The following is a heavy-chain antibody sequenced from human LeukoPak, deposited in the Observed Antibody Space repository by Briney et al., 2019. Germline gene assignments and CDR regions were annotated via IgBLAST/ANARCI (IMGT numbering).Heavy chain of an antibody. CDR3: ATDLKRGVDY. CDR1: GGTLSSYA. D-gene: IGHD1-1*01. J-gene: IGHJ4*02. Sequence: SVKVSCKASGGTLSSYAISWVRQAPGQGLEWMGRIIPILGIANYAQKFQGRVTITADKSTSTAYMELSSLRSEDTAVYYCATDLKRGVDYWGQGTLVTVSS. CDR2: IIPILGIA. V-gene: IGHV1-69*04.